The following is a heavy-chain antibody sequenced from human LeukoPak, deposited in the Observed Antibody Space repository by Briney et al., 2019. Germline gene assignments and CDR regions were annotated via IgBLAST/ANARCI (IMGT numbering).Heavy chain of an antibody. CDR1: GFTVSSNY. CDR2: IYSGGST. Sequence: GGSLRLSCAASGFTVSSNYMSWVRQAPGKGQGWVSVIYSGGSTYYAESVKGRFTISRDNSKNTLYLQMNSLRAEDTAVYYCAREGYSYGRGFDYWGLGTLVTVSS. J-gene: IGHJ4*02. CDR3: AREGYSYGRGFDY. V-gene: IGHV3-66*01. D-gene: IGHD5-18*01.